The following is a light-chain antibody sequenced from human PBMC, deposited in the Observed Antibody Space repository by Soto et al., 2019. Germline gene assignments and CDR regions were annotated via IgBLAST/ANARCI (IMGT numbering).Light chain of an antibody. CDR2: DAS. CDR3: QHRGNWPL. J-gene: IGKJ2*01. CDR1: QSIGSY. V-gene: IGKV3-11*01. Sequence: EIVLTQSPATLSLSPGERATPSCRASQSIGSYLAWYQQKPGQAPRILIYDASNRATGIPARFSGSGSGTDFTLTISSLEPEDFAVYYCQHRGNWPLFGQGTKLEIK.